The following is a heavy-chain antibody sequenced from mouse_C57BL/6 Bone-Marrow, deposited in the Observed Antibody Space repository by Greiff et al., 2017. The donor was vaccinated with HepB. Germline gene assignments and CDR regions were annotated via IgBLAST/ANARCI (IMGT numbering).Heavy chain of an antibody. Sequence: QVQLQQPGAELVKPGASVKLSCKASGYTFTSYWMHWVKQRPGQGLEWIGMIHPNSGSTNYNEKFKSKATLTVDKSSSTAYKQLSSLTSEDSAVYYCARRGPITWGFDYWGQGTTLTVSS. J-gene: IGHJ2*01. CDR2: IHPNSGST. D-gene: IGHD1-1*01. CDR1: GYTFTSYW. V-gene: IGHV1-64*01. CDR3: ARRGPITWGFDY.